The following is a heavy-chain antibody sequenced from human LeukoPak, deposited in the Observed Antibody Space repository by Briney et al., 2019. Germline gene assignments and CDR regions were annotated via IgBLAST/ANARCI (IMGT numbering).Heavy chain of an antibody. CDR2: ISGDGGST. J-gene: IGHJ5*01. V-gene: IGHV3-43*02. CDR1: GFSFDDYA. D-gene: IGHD3-22*01. Sequence: LPGGSLRLSCAAPGFSFDDYAIHWVRQAPGKGLEWVSLISGDGGSTSYADSVKGRFTISRDNSKNSLYLQMSSLRSEDTALYYCARESDSSGWYDSWGQGTLVTVSS. CDR3: ARESDSSGWYDS.